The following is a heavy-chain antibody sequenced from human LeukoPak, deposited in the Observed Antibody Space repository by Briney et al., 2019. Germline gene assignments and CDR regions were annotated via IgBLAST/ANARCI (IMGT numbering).Heavy chain of an antibody. CDR2: ISGSGGST. D-gene: IGHD6-19*01. V-gene: IGHV3-23*01. Sequence: GGSLRLSCVASGFPFSSYAMSWVRQAPGKGLEWVSGISGSGGSTYYADSVKGRFTISRDNSKNTLFLQMNSLRAEDTAVYYCAKETYSSGWYPYFDYWGQGTLVTVSS. J-gene: IGHJ4*02. CDR3: AKETYSSGWYPYFDY. CDR1: GFPFSSYA.